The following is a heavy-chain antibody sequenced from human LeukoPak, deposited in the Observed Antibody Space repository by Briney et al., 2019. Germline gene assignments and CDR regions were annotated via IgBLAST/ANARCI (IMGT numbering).Heavy chain of an antibody. D-gene: IGHD6-13*01. CDR2: IYYSGST. CDR3: ARRIAAAGFPFDY. J-gene: IGHJ4*02. Sequence: AETLSLTCTVSGVSISSYCWSWIRQPPGKGLEWIGYIYYSGSTNYNPSLKSRVTISVDTSKNQFSLKLSSVTAADTAVYYCARRIAAAGFPFDYWGQGTLVTVSS. CDR1: GVSISSYC. V-gene: IGHV4-59*01.